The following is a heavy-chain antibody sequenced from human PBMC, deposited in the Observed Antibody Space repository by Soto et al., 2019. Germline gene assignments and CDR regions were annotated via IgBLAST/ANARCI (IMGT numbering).Heavy chain of an antibody. CDR2: IWYDGSNK. CDR3: ARECPRVAGSYYYYGMDV. CDR1: GFTFSSYG. V-gene: IGHV3-33*01. D-gene: IGHD6-19*01. J-gene: IGHJ6*02. Sequence: PGGSLRLSCAASGFTFSSYGMHWVRQAPGKGLEWVAVIWYDGSNKYYADSVKGRFTISRDNSKNTLYLQMNSLRAEDTAVYYCARECPRVAGSYYYYGMDVWGQGTTVTVS.